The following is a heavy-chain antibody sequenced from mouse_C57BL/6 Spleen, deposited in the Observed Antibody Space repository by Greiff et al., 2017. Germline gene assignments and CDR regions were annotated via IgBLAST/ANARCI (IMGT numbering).Heavy chain of an antibody. CDR3: AREGFYYGNYVGWFAY. V-gene: IGHV1-55*01. J-gene: IGHJ3*01. CDR1: GYTFTSYW. Sequence: VQLQQPGAELVKPGASVKMSCKASGYTFTSYWITWVKQRPGQGLEWIGDIYPGSGSTNYNEKFKSKATLTVDTSTSTAYMQLSSLTSEDSAVYYCAREGFYYGNYVGWFAYWGQGTLVTVSA. D-gene: IGHD2-1*01. CDR2: IYPGSGST.